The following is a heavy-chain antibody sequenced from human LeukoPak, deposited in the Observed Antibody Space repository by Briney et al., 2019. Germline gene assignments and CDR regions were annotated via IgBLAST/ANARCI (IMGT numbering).Heavy chain of an antibody. CDR2: IYYSGST. CDR1: GGTISSYY. V-gene: IGHV4-59*01. Sequence: SETLSLTCTVSGGTISSYYWSWIRQPPGKGLEWIGYIYYSGSTNYNPSPKSRLTISVDTSKNQFSLKLSSVTAADTAVYYCARGKVTFDLWGQGTLVTVSS. D-gene: IGHD2-21*02. J-gene: IGHJ5*02. CDR3: ARGKVTFDL.